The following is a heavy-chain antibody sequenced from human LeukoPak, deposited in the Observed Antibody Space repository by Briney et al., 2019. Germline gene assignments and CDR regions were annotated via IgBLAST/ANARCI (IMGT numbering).Heavy chain of an antibody. CDR1: GFTFNNYA. V-gene: IGHV3-23*01. CDR3: AKGDGYNYDNWFDP. Sequence: PGGSLRLSCAASGFTFNNYALSWVRQAPGKGLEWVSAISDSGGSTYYADSVKGRFTISRDNSQNKLYLQMNSLRAEDTAVYYCAKGDGYNYDNWFDPWGQGTLVTVSS. CDR2: ISDSGGST. D-gene: IGHD5-24*01. J-gene: IGHJ5*02.